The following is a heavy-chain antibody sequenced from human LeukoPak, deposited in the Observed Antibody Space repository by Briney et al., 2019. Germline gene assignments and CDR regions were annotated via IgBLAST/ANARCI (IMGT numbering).Heavy chain of an antibody. J-gene: IGHJ4*02. CDR3: ARVSLIAARPFLGY. Sequence: ASVKVSCKASGYTFTSYGISWVRQAPGQGLEWMGWISAYNGNTNYAQKLQGRVTMTTDTSMSTAFMELSRLRSDDTAVYYCARVSLIAARPFLGYWGQGTLVTVSS. CDR2: ISAYNGNT. D-gene: IGHD6-6*01. V-gene: IGHV1-18*01. CDR1: GYTFTSYG.